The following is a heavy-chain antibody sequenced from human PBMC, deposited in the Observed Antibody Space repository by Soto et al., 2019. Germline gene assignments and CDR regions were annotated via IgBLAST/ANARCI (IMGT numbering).Heavy chain of an antibody. D-gene: IGHD3-10*01. V-gene: IGHV1-69*06. CDR3: ARGATMAWSSYYAMDV. J-gene: IGHJ6*02. Sequence: QVQLVQSGAEVKKPGSSVKVSCKASRDTFSSYTISWVRQAPGQGLEWMGGIVPIYAAANYAQKFQGRVTSTADKSTSTVYMELTTLRSEDTAVYYCARGATMAWSSYYAMDVWGQGTTVTVSS. CDR1: RDTFSSYT. CDR2: IVPIYAAA.